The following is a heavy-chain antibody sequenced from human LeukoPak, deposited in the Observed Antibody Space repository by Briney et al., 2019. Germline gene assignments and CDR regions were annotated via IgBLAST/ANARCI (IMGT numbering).Heavy chain of an antibody. CDR3: PTSNDAKIAPFDH. D-gene: IGHD2-21*01. V-gene: IGHV4-4*09. CDR1: GVSMSAYQ. J-gene: IGHJ4*02. Sequence: SETLSLTCTVSGVSMSAYQWSWVLQSPEKGLEWIGCINTKGETSYNPSLKSRVTTSVDTSKSQFSLRLTSLTAVDTAVYYCPTSNDAKIAPFDHWGQGAPVTVSS. CDR2: INTKGET.